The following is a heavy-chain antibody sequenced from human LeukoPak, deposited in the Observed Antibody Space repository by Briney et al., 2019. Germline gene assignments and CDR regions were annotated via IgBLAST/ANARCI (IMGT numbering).Heavy chain of an antibody. Sequence: SETLSLTCTVSGYSISSGYYWGWIRQPPGKGLEWIGSIYHSGSTYYNPSPKSRVTISVDTSKNQFSLKLSSVTAADTAVYYCSRHSVAFDIWGQGTMVTVSS. V-gene: IGHV4-38-2*02. CDR3: SRHSVAFDI. J-gene: IGHJ3*02. CDR1: GYSISSGYY. D-gene: IGHD3-10*01. CDR2: IYHSGST.